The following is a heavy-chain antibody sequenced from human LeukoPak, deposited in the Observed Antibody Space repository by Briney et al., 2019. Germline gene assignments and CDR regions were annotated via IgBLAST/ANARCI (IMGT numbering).Heavy chain of an antibody. J-gene: IGHJ4*02. CDR1: GFTFSSYA. CDR2: ISGSGGST. Sequence: QPGGSLRLSCAASGFTFSSYAMSWVRQAPGKGLEWVSAISGSGGSTYYADSVKGRFTISRDNSKNTLYLQMNSLRAEDTAVYYCTKDRHSSGELSLFPYWGQGTLVTVSS. D-gene: IGHD3-16*02. CDR3: TKDRHSSGELSLFPY. V-gene: IGHV3-23*01.